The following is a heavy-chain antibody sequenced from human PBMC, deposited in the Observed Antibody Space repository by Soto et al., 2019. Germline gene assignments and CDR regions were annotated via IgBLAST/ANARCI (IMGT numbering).Heavy chain of an antibody. CDR1: EFAFSRYW. V-gene: IGHV3-7*01. CDR3: ASGGWIDH. Sequence: GGSLRLSCAASEFAFSRYWMSWVRQAPGQGLEWVANINEDGGQKNYVDSVKGRFTISRDNAKDSLYLQLNSLRAEDTAVYYCASGGWIDHWGQGTLVTVSS. D-gene: IGHD2-15*01. CDR2: INEDGGQK. J-gene: IGHJ4*02.